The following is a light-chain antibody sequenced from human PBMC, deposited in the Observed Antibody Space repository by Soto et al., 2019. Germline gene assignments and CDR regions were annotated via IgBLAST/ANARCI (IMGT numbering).Light chain of an antibody. V-gene: IGLV1-44*01. CDR3: AAWDTRLNGHV. CDR2: RDD. Sequence: VLTQPPSASGSPGQRVTISCSGSSSNIGDNTISWYQQLPGTAPKLLISRDDQRPSGVPDRFSGSKSGTSGSLAISGLQAEDEADYFCAAWDTRLNGHVFGTGTKVTVL. CDR1: SSNIGDNT. J-gene: IGLJ1*01.